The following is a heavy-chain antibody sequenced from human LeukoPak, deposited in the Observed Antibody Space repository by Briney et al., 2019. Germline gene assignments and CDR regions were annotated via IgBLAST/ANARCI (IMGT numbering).Heavy chain of an antibody. CDR2: TKPDGSQK. D-gene: IGHD5-18*01. J-gene: IGHJ4*02. Sequence: GGSLRLSCAAYGFTFSNSWMTWLRQAPGKGLEWVATTKPDGSQKYYVDSVKGRFFISRDNVKDSLYLQMDSLRADDTAVYYCARDRGYTSFDFWGQGTLVAVSS. V-gene: IGHV3-7*01. CDR3: ARDRGYTSFDF. CDR1: GFTFSNSW.